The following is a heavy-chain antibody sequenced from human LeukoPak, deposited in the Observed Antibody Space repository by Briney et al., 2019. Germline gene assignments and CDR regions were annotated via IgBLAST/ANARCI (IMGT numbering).Heavy chain of an antibody. V-gene: IGHV3-48*04. CDR2: ISSSSSTI. CDR3: ARQTENIAAHY. Sequence: GGSLRLSCAASGFTFSSYSMNWVRQAPGKGLEWVSYISSSSSTIYYADSVKGRFTISRDNAKNSLYLQMNSLRAEDTAVYYCARQTENIAAHYWGQGTLVTVSS. D-gene: IGHD6-13*01. J-gene: IGHJ4*02. CDR1: GFTFSSYS.